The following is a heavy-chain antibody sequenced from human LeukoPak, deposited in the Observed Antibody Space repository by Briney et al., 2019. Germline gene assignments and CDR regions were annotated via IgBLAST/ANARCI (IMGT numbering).Heavy chain of an antibody. D-gene: IGHD6-19*01. CDR2: ISGSGGST. Sequence: SGGSLRLSCAASGFTFSSYAMSWVRPAPGKGLEWVSAISGSGGSTDYADSVKGRFTISRDNSKNTLYLQMNSLRAEDTAVYYCAKDWSGWYDAFDIWGQGTMVTVSS. J-gene: IGHJ3*02. V-gene: IGHV3-23*01. CDR3: AKDWSGWYDAFDI. CDR1: GFTFSSYA.